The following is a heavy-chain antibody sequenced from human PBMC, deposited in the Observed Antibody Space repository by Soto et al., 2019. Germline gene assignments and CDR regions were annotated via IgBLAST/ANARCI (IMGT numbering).Heavy chain of an antibody. Sequence: SVKVSCKASGGTFSSYAISWVRQAPGQGLEWMGGIIPIFGTANYAQKFQGRVTITADESTSTAYMELSSLRSEDTAVYYCARYASRESNWFDPWGQDTMIAVSS. D-gene: IGHD6-13*01. CDR3: ARYASRESNWFDP. CDR1: GGTFSSYA. V-gene: IGHV1-69*13. CDR2: IIPIFGTA. J-gene: IGHJ5*01.